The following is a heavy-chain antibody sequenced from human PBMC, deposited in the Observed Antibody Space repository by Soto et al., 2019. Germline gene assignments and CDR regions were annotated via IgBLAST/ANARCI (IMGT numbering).Heavy chain of an antibody. CDR1: GVSIGSNYY. CDR3: ARSLGWYAIDY. J-gene: IGHJ4*02. V-gene: IGHV4-4*02. D-gene: IGHD6-19*01. Sequence: QVLLQESGPGLVQPSGTLSLSCVVSGVSIGSNYYWGWVRQPPGKGLEWLGDMSHIGSVNYNPSLKSRVTISMDKSQNQFSLKLNSVXXADXXXYXXARSLGWYAIDYWGQGTLVIVSS. CDR2: MSHIGSV.